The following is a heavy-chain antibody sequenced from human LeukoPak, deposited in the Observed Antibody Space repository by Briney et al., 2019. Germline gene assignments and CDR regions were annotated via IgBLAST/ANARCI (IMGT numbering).Heavy chain of an antibody. CDR3: ARGGIAVYGMDV. CDR1: GYTFTSYY. D-gene: IGHD6-19*01. J-gene: IGHJ6*02. V-gene: IGHV1-46*01. CDR2: INPSGGNT. Sequence: ASVKVSCKASGYTFTSYYMHWVRQAPGQGLEGMGIINPSGGNTSYAQKLQGRGTMTRDTSTSTVYMELSSLRSEDTAVYYCARGGIAVYGMDVWRQGPTVTVSS.